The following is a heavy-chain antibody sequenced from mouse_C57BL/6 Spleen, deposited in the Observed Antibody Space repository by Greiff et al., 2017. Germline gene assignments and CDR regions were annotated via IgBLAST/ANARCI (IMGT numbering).Heavy chain of an antibody. Sequence: EVQLQQSGAELVRPGASVTLSCTASGFNIKDDYMHWVKQRPEQGLEWIGWIDPENGDTEYASKFQGKATITADTSSNTAYLQLSSLTSEDTAVYYCTTPNYYGSSYDWFAYWGQGTLVTVSA. D-gene: IGHD1-1*01. CDR3: TTPNYYGSSYDWFAY. CDR1: GFNIKDDY. V-gene: IGHV14-4*01. J-gene: IGHJ3*01. CDR2: IDPENGDT.